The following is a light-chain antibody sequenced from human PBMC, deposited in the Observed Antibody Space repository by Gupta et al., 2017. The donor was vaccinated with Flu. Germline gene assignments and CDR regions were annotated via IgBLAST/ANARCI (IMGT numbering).Light chain of an antibody. V-gene: IGKV1-5*03. CDR3: QQHNSYPWT. CDR2: KAS. J-gene: IGKJ1*01. Sequence: DIQMTQSPSTLSASVGDRVTITCRASQSISTWLAWYQQKPGKAPNLLIYKASSLESGVQSRFSGSGSGTEFTLTITSLQPDDFASYFYQQHNSYPWTFGQGTRVEIK. CDR1: QSISTW.